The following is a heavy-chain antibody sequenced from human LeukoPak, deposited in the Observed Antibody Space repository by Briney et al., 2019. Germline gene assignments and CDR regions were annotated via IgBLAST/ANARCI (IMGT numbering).Heavy chain of an antibody. CDR1: SGSISSYY. D-gene: IGHD3-22*01. CDR2: IATSGST. CDR3: ARGILSYYYDSSGSLQEYYFDY. Sequence: SETLSLTCTVSSGSISSYYWSWIRQPAGKGLEWIGRIATSGSTNYNPSLKSRVTMSVDMSKNQFSLKLRSVTAADTAVYYCARGILSYYYDSSGSLQEYYFDYWGQGTLVTVSS. J-gene: IGHJ4*02. V-gene: IGHV4-4*07.